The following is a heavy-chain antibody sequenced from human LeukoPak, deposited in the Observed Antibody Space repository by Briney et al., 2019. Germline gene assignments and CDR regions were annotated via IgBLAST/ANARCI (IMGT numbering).Heavy chain of an antibody. V-gene: IGHV4-59*01. CDR3: ARGVDDYDVLLGYEY. CDR1: GGSINTYY. J-gene: IGHJ4*02. D-gene: IGHD3-9*01. CDR2: IYSRGRT. Sequence: PSETLSLTCTVSGGSINTYYWGWIRQTPGKGLEWIGYIYSRGRTNYNPSLKRRVTISVDTSKNQFSLKLTSVTDADTAVYYCARGVDDYDVLLGYEYWGQGILVTVSS.